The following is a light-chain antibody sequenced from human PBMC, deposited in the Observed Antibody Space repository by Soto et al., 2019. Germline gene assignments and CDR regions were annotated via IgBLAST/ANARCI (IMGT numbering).Light chain of an antibody. CDR3: QQRSNWNT. CDR1: QSVSSY. Sequence: EIVLTQSPATLSLSPGERATLSCRASQSVSSYLAWYQQKPAQAPMLLIYDASNRATGIPARFSGSGSGTDFTLTIRSLEPEDFSVYYCQQRSNWNTFGHGTKLDIK. J-gene: IGKJ2*01. V-gene: IGKV3-11*01. CDR2: DAS.